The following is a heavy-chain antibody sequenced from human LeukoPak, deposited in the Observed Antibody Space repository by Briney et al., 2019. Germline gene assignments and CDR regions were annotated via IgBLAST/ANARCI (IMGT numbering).Heavy chain of an antibody. V-gene: IGHV1-2*02. CDR3: ARVPLGATSYVDY. J-gene: IGHJ4*02. D-gene: IGHD1-26*01. Sequence: ASEKVSCKASGYPFIDYYMHWVRQAPGQGLEWMGWINPKSGDTNYAQKFQDRVTMTRDTSISTAYMEASRLRSDDTAVYYCARVPLGATSYVDYWGQGTLVTVSS. CDR2: INPKSGDT. CDR1: GYPFIDYY.